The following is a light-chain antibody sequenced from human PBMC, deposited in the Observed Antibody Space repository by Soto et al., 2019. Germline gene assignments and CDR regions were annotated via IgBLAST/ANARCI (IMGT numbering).Light chain of an antibody. J-gene: IGLJ1*01. CDR3: SSYAVTNIFV. CDR1: SSDVGGYNY. Sequence: QAVRTQPPSASGSPGQSVTISCTGTSSDVGGYNYVSWYQQHPGKAPKVIIYEVSKRPSGVPDRFSGSKSGSTASLTVSGLQAEDEADYYCSSYAVTNIFVFGTGTNVTVL. V-gene: IGLV2-8*01. CDR2: EVS.